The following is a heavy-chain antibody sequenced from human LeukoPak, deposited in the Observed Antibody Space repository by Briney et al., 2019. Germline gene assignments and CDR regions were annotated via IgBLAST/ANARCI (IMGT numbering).Heavy chain of an antibody. Sequence: SVNVSCKASGGTFSSYAISWVRQAPGQGLEWMGRIIPILGIANYAQKFQGRVTITADKSTSTAYMELSSLRSEDTAVYYCARGPTSIVATIYDYWGQGTLVTVSS. CDR1: GGTFSSYA. CDR3: ARGPTSIVATIYDY. CDR2: IIPILGIA. D-gene: IGHD5-12*01. V-gene: IGHV1-69*04. J-gene: IGHJ4*02.